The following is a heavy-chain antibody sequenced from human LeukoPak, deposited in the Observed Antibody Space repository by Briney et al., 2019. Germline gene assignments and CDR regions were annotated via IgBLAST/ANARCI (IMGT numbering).Heavy chain of an antibody. V-gene: IGHV3-53*01. CDR2: IYSGGNT. J-gene: IGHJ4*02. CDR3: VRDPTRRGYFDY. Sequence: PGGSLRLSCAASGFTFSSYSMNWVRQAPGKGLEWVSVIYSGGNTYYSDSVKGRFTISRDKSKNTLYLQMNSLRAEDTAVYYCVRDPTRRGYFDYWGQGTLVTVSS. CDR1: GFTFSSYS. D-gene: IGHD3-22*01.